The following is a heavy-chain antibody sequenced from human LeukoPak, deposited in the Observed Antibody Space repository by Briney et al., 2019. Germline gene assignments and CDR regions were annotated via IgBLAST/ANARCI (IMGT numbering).Heavy chain of an antibody. CDR2: IIPIFGTA. J-gene: IGHJ5*02. V-gene: IGHV1-69*13. CDR1: GGTFSSYA. CDR3: ARLIMATIGDWFDP. D-gene: IGHD5-24*01. Sequence: SVKVSCKASGGTFSSYAISWERQAPGQGLEWMGGIIPIFGTANYALKFQGRVAITADESTSTAYMELSSLRSEDTAVYYCARLIMATIGDWFDPWGQGTLVTVSS.